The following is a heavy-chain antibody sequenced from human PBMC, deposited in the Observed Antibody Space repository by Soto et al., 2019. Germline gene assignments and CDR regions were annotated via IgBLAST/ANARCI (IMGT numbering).Heavy chain of an antibody. Sequence: EVQLVESGGGLVQPGGSLRLCCAASRFTFSTYWMSWVRQAPGKGLEWVANIQQDGSEKYYVDSVKGRFTISRDNAKNSLYLQMNSLRAEDTAVYYCARGGRIRASGWFDYWGQGTLVTVSS. V-gene: IGHV3-7*03. CDR3: ARGGRIRASGWFDY. CDR2: IQQDGSEK. CDR1: RFTFSTYW. D-gene: IGHD6-19*01. J-gene: IGHJ4*02.